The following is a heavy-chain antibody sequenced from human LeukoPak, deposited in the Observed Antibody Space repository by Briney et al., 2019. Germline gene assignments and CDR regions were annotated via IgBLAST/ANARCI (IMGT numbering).Heavy chain of an antibody. CDR2: MNPNSGNT. V-gene: IGHV1-8*01. Sequence: GASVKVSCKASGYTFTSYDINWVRQATGQGLEWMGWMNPNSGNTGYAQKFQGRVTMTRNTSISTAYMELSSLRSEDTAVYYCARSFPFDYYDSSGYIYYFDYWGQGTPVTVSS. J-gene: IGHJ4*02. CDR1: GYTFTSYD. CDR3: ARSFPFDYYDSSGYIYYFDY. D-gene: IGHD3-22*01.